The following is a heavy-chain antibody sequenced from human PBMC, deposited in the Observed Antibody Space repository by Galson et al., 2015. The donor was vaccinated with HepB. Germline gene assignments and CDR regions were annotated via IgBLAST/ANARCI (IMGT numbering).Heavy chain of an antibody. V-gene: IGHV1-69*04. J-gene: IGHJ4*02. D-gene: IGHD3-10*01. CDR3: ARDRDYYGSGSYTGEGVRFDY. Sequence: SVKVSCKASGGTFSSYAISWVRQAPGQGLEWMGRIIPILGIANYAQKFQGRVTITADKSTSTAYMELSSLRSEDTAVYYCARDRDYYGSGSYTGEGVRFDYRGQGTLVTVSS. CDR2: IIPILGIA. CDR1: GGTFSSYA.